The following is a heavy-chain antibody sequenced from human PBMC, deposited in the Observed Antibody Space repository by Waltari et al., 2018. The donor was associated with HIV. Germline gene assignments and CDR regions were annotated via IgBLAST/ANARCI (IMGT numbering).Heavy chain of an antibody. J-gene: IGHJ4*02. CDR3: ARFAASRDGYRLFDY. CDR1: GYSISSGYY. CDR2: IYHSGST. V-gene: IGHV4-38-2*01. D-gene: IGHD5-12*01. Sequence: QVQLQESGPGLVKPSETLSLTCAVSGYSISSGYYWGWIRQPPGKGLEWIGSIYHSGSTYYNPALKSRVAISVDTSKNQFSLKLSSVTAADTAVYYCARFAASRDGYRLFDYWGQGTLVTVSS.